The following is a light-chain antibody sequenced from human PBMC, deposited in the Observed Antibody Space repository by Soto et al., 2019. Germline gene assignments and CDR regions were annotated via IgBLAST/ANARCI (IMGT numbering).Light chain of an antibody. J-gene: IGKJ5*01. CDR2: GAS. Sequence: EIVLTQSPGTLSLSPVERATLSCMASQSVGSYLGWFQQKPGQAPRLLIYGASRRATGIPDRFSGSASGTDFTLTISRLEPEDFAVYFCQQYSDLPMTFGQGTRLEIK. CDR1: QSVGSY. CDR3: QQYSDLPMT. V-gene: IGKV3-20*01.